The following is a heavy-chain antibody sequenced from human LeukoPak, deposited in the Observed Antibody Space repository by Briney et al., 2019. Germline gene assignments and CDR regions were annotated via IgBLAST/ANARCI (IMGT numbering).Heavy chain of an antibody. CDR1: GFTFSSYG. V-gene: IGHV3-30*18. J-gene: IGHJ4*02. CDR3: AKDSSWVDY. D-gene: IGHD6-13*01. Sequence: PGRSLRLSCAASGFTFSSYGMHWVRQAPGKGLEWVAVISYDGSNKYYAGSVKGRFTISRDNSKNTLYLQMNSLRAEDTAVYYCAKDSSWVDYWGQGTLVTVSS. CDR2: ISYDGSNK.